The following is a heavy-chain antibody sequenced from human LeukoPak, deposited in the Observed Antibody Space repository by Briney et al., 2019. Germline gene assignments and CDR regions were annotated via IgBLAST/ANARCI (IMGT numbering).Heavy chain of an antibody. D-gene: IGHD3-10*02. CDR1: GFTFSSYA. Sequence: GGSLRLSCAASGFTFSSYAMHWVRQAPGKGLEWVAVILYDGSNKYYADSVKGRFTISRDNSKNTLYLQMNSLRAEDTAVYYCARDYVRGVFDYWGQGTLVTASS. CDR2: ILYDGSNK. CDR3: ARDYVRGVFDY. V-gene: IGHV3-30*04. J-gene: IGHJ4*02.